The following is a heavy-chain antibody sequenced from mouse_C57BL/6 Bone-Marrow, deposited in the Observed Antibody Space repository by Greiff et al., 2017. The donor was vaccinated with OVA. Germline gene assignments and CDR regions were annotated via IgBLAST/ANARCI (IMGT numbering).Heavy chain of an antibody. D-gene: IGHD2-14*01. Sequence: EVHLVESGGGLVKPGGSLKLSCAASGFTFSDYGMHWVRQAPEKGLEWVAYLSSGSSTIYYADTVKGRFTISRDNAKNTLFLQMTSLRSEDTAMYYCAREGVRLTYWYFDVWGTGTTVTVAS. CDR3: AREGVRLTYWYFDV. CDR1: GFTFSDYG. CDR2: LSSGSSTI. J-gene: IGHJ1*03. V-gene: IGHV5-17*01.